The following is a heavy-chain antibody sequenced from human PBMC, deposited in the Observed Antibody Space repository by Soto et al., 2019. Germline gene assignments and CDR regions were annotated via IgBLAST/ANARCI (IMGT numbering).Heavy chain of an antibody. CDR3: ARHRGTTPLYDFWSGYYTGGWFDP. D-gene: IGHD3-3*01. CDR2: IYYSGST. CDR1: GGSISSSSYY. Sequence: SETLSLTCTVSGGSISSSSYYWGWIRQPPGKGLEWIGSIYYSGSTYYNPSLKSRVTISVDTSKNQFSLKLSSVTAADTAVYYCARHRGTTPLYDFWSGYYTGGWFDPWGQGTLVTVPQ. V-gene: IGHV4-39*01. J-gene: IGHJ5*02.